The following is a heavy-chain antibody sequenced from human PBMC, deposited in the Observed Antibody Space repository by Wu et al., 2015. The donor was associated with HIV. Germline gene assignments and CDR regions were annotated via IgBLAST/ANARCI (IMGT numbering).Heavy chain of an antibody. CDR2: IIPGTGGT. J-gene: IGHJ4*02. D-gene: IGHD5-24*01. CDR3: VGYSRGYNWFRN. CDR1: GYTFSSYY. V-gene: IGHV1-2*02. Sequence: QIQLVQSGAEMKNPGASVKVSCKTSGYTFSSYYMHWVRQAPGQGLEWMGWIIPGTGGTKYARNFQGRMTMTADTSTNTAYMDLIRLTSDDTAVYFCVGYSRGYNWFRNWGQGTLGHRLL.